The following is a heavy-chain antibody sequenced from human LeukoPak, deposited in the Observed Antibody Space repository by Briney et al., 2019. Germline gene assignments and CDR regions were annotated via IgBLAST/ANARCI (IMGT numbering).Heavy chain of an antibody. D-gene: IGHD1-26*01. CDR2: IRYDGSNK. Sequence: GGSLRPSCAASGFTFSSYGMHWVRQAPGKGLEWVAFIRYDGSNKYYADSVKGRFTISRDNSKNTLYLQMNSLKTEDTAVYYCAKDPSIVGPTPSGRGGQGTLVTVSS. CDR3: AKDPSIVGPTPSGR. V-gene: IGHV3-30*02. CDR1: GFTFSSYG. J-gene: IGHJ4*02.